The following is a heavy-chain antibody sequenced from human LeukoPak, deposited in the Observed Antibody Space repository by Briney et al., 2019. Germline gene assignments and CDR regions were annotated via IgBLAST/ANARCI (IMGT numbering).Heavy chain of an antibody. CDR3: AKDIVGGGNDY. D-gene: IGHD2-15*01. CDR1: GFTFSSYG. J-gene: IGHJ4*02. V-gene: IGHV3-7*01. Sequence: GGSLRLSCAASGFTFSSYGMHWVRQAPGKRPEWVANIREDGSEKKYVDSVKGRFTISRDNAKNSIYLQMNSLRVEDTAIYYCAKDIVGGGNDYWGQGTLVTVSS. CDR2: IREDGSEK.